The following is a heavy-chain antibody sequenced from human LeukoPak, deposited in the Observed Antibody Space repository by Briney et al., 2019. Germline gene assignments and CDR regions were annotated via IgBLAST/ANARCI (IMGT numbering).Heavy chain of an antibody. D-gene: IGHD3-9*01. J-gene: IGHJ4*02. Sequence: PGESLRLSCAASGFTFSSYAMSWVRQAPGKGLEWVSAISGSGGSTYYADSVKGRFTISRDNSKNTLYLQMNSLRAEDTAVYYCAKDHRYFDWLLHYWGQGTLVTVSS. V-gene: IGHV3-23*01. CDR3: AKDHRYFDWLLHY. CDR2: ISGSGGST. CDR1: GFTFSSYA.